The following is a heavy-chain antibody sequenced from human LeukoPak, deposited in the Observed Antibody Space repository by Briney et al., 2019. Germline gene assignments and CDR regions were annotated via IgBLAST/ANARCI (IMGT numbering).Heavy chain of an antibody. CDR3: ARERVNYDSWSGVPDFDP. J-gene: IGHJ5*02. CDR1: GGSISSYY. D-gene: IGHD3-3*01. CDR2: IYTSGST. V-gene: IGHV4-4*07. Sequence: PSETLSLTCTVSGGSISSYYWSWIRQPAGKGLEWIGRIYTSGSTNYNPSLKSRVTMSVDTSKNQFSLKLSSVTAADTAVYYCARERVNYDSWSGVPDFDPWGQGTLVTVSS.